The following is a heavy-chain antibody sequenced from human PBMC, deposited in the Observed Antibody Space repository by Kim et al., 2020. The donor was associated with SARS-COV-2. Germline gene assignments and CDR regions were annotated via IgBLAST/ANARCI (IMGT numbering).Heavy chain of an antibody. CDR2: IDPSDSYT. V-gene: IGHV5-10-1*01. D-gene: IGHD7-27*01. CDR1: GYSFTSYW. J-gene: IGHJ4*02. CDR3: ARLPRGNWGIGVSGFDY. Sequence: GESLKISCKGSGYSFTSYWISWVRQMPGKGLEWMGRIDPSDSYTNYSPSFQGHVTISADKSISTAYLQWSSLKASDTAMYYCARLPRGNWGIGVSGFDYWGQGTLVTVSS.